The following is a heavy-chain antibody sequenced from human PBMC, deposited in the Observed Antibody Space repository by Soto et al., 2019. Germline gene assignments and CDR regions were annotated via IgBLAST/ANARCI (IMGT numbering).Heavy chain of an antibody. CDR3: ARSVFP. V-gene: IGHV4-31*03. J-gene: IGHJ5*02. CDR2: IYYSGDI. CDR1: GGSISSGGYY. Sequence: PSETLSLTCTVSGGSISSGGYYWNWIRQPPGKGLEWIGYIYYSGDIYYSPSLKSRVTISLDTSKNQFSLKLSSVTAADTAVYYCARSVFPWGQGTLVTVSS.